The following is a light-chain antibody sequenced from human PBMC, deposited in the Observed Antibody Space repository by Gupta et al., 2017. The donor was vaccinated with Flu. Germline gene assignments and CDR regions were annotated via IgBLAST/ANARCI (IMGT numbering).Light chain of an antibody. J-gene: IGKJ1*01. CDR3: QQYSSYPWT. CDR2: KAS. V-gene: IGKV1-5*03. Sequence: PSTLVASVGDMVTITCRAIQSISSWLAWCQQKPGKAPKLLIYKASSLDSGVPSRFSGSGSGTEFTLTISSLQPDDFATYYCQQYSSYPWTFGQGTKVEIK. CDR1: QSISSW.